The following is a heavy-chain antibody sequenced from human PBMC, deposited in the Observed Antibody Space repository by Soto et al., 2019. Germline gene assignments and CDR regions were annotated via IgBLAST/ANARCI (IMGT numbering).Heavy chain of an antibody. Sequence: GGSLRLSCAASGFTFSSYAMSWVRQAPGKGLEWVSAISGSGGSTYYAESVKGRLTISRDNSKNTLYLQMNSLRAEDTAVYYCAKHPPYSSSWINWFDPWGQGTLVTVSS. J-gene: IGHJ5*02. CDR2: ISGSGGST. CDR3: AKHPPYSSSWINWFDP. D-gene: IGHD6-13*01. CDR1: GFTFSSYA. V-gene: IGHV3-23*01.